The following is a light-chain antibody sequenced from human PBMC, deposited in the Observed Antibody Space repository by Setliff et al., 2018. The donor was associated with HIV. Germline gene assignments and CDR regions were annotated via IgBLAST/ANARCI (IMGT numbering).Light chain of an antibody. CDR3: CSYAGSYTYV. CDR1: SSDVDAYDY. J-gene: IGLJ1*01. Sequence: QSVLTQPASVSGSPGQSITISCTGTSSDVDAYDYVSWYQHHPGKAPKLLIYDVSERPSGVPDRFSGSKSGNTASLTISGLQAEDEADYYCCSYAGSYTYVFGTGTRSPS. CDR2: DVS. V-gene: IGLV2-11*01.